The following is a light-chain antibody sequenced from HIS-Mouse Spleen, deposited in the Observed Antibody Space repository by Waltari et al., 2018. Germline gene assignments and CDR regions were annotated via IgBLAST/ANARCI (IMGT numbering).Light chain of an antibody. Sequence: QSALTQPPSASGSPGQSVTISCTGTSSDVGGYNYVSWYHQHPGQAPKLMIYEVSKRPSGVPDRFSGSKSGNTASLTVSGLQAEDEADYYCSSYAGSNKVFGGGTKLTVL. V-gene: IGLV2-8*01. J-gene: IGLJ2*01. CDR2: EVS. CDR1: SSDVGGYNY. CDR3: SSYAGSNKV.